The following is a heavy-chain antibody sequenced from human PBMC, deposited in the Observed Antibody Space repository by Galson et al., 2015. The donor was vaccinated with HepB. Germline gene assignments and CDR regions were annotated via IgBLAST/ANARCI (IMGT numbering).Heavy chain of an antibody. V-gene: IGHV3-74*03. J-gene: IGHJ4*02. Sequence: SLRLSSAASGFAVRSYWMHWVRQVPGKGLVSVPRINRDGSVTTYADSVKGRSSIYRDNAKNTLYLQMNSLRVEDSAMYYCSRDAFGRDDHWGQGTLVTVSS. CDR2: INRDGSVT. CDR1: GFAVRSYW. D-gene: IGHD3-10*01. CDR3: SRDAFGRDDH.